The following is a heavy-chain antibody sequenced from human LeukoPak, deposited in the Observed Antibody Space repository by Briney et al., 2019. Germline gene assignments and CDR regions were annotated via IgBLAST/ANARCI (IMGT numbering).Heavy chain of an antibody. CDR1: GFTFSSYE. CDR3: ATSKYSGSY. J-gene: IGHJ4*02. Sequence: GGSLRLSCAASGFTFSSYEMNWVRQAPGKGLEWVSYISSSGSTIYYADSVKGRFTISRDNAKNSLYLQMNSLRAEDTAVCYCATSKYSGSYWGQGTLVTVSS. D-gene: IGHD1-26*01. V-gene: IGHV3-48*03. CDR2: ISSSGSTI.